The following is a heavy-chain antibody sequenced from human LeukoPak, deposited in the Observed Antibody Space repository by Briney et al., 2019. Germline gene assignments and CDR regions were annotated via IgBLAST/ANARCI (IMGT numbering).Heavy chain of an antibody. CDR3: ARDQKASDTDVDTAMVDDAFDI. Sequence: PGGSLRLSCAASGFTFSSYAMHWVRQAPGKGLEYVSAISINGGSTNYANSVKGRFTISRDNSKNTLYLQMGSLRAEDMAVYYCARDQKASDTDVDTAMVDDAFDIWGQGTMVTVSS. V-gene: IGHV3-64*01. J-gene: IGHJ3*02. CDR1: GFTFSSYA. D-gene: IGHD5-18*01. CDR2: ISINGGST.